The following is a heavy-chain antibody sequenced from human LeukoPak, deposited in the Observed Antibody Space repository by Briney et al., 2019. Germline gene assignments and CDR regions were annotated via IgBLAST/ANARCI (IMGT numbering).Heavy chain of an antibody. V-gene: IGHV4-59*11. J-gene: IGHJ3*02. D-gene: IGHD2-15*01. CDR3: ARDERYCSGGSCYPGAFDI. CDR2: IYYSGST. CDR1: GGSISSHY. Sequence: PSETLSLTCTVSGGSISSHYWNWIRQPPGKGLEWIGNIYYSGSTNYNPSLKSRVTILVDTSKNQFSLKMSSVTAADTAVYYCARDERYCSGGSCYPGAFDIWGQGTMVTVSS.